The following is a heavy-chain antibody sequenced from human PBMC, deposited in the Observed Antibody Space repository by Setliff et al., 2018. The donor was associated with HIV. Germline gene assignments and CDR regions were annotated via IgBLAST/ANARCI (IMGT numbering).Heavy chain of an antibody. CDR1: GYTFTTYY. J-gene: IGHJ4*02. D-gene: IGHD3-10*01. CDR3: ARIGSGSYPYDY. CDR2: INPNSGDT. Sequence: GASVKVSCKASGYTFTTYYIHWVRQAPGQGLEWLGRINPNSGDTNYPQKFQGRVTMIRDTSISTAYMELSRLRSDDTAVYYCARIGSGSYPYDYWGQGTLVTVSS. V-gene: IGHV1-2*06.